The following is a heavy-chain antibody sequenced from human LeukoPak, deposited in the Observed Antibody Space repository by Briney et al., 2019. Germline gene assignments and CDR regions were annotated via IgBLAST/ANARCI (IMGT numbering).Heavy chain of an antibody. CDR3: ASAYYYPDYYYYYGMDV. D-gene: IGHD3-22*01. J-gene: IGHJ6*02. Sequence: GASVKLSCKSSGYTFTSYAMHWVRQAPGQRLGWMGWVNAGNGNTKYSQKFQGRVTITRDTSASTAYMELSSLRSEDTAVYYCASAYYYPDYYYYYGMDVWGQGTTVTVSS. CDR2: VNAGNGNT. V-gene: IGHV1-3*01. CDR1: GYTFTSYA.